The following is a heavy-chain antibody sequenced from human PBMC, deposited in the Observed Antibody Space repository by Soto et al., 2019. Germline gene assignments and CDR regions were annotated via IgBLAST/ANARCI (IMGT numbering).Heavy chain of an antibody. CDR3: TPIRYFDQLDY. V-gene: IGHV3-21*01. Sequence: GGSLRLSCEASGFIFSRYSMSWVRQAPGKGLEWVSFIGVSSSFIYYADSVKGRFTISRDNAKNSLYLQMNSLRAEDTAVYYCTPIRYFDQLDYWGQGTVVTVSS. D-gene: IGHD3-9*01. CDR2: IGVSSSFI. CDR1: GFIFSRYS. J-gene: IGHJ4*02.